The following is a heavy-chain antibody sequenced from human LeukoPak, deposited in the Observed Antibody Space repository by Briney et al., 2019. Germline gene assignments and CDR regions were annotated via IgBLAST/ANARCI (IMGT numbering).Heavy chain of an antibody. V-gene: IGHV1-69*13. D-gene: IGHD3-3*01. J-gene: IGHJ6*02. CDR2: IIPIFGTA. CDR3: ARVVWSGYYYYYYYGMDV. Sequence: GASVKVSCKASGGTFSRYSISWVRQAPGQGLEWMGGIIPIFGTANYAQKFQGRVTITADESTSTAYMELSSLRSEDTAVYYCARVVWSGYYYYYYYGMDVWGQGTTVTVSS. CDR1: GGTFSRYS.